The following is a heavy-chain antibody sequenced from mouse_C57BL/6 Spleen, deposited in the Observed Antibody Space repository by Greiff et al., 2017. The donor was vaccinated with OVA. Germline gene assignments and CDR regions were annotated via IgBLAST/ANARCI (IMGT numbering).Heavy chain of an antibody. D-gene: IGHD2-5*01. CDR2: IDPETGGT. Sequence: SGAELVRPGASVTLSCKASGYTFTDYEMHWVKQTPVHGLEWIGAIDPETGGTAYNQKFKGKAILTADKSSSTAYMELRSLTSEDSAVYYCTRGYSNPFAYWGQGTLVTVSA. J-gene: IGHJ3*01. CDR1: GYTFTDYE. CDR3: TRGYSNPFAY. V-gene: IGHV1-15*01.